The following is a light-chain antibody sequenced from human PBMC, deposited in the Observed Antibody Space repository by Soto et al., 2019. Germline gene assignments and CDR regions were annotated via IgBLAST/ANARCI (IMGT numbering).Light chain of an antibody. Sequence: EIVMTESPATLSVSPVERETLFCRASQSVSSNLAWYQQKPGQAPRLLIYGASTRVTGIPARFSGSGSGTEFTLTISSLQSEDFAVYHCKQYYNWWTVGHGNKVAIK. J-gene: IGKJ1*01. CDR1: QSVSSN. V-gene: IGKV3-15*01. CDR3: KQYYNWWT. CDR2: GAS.